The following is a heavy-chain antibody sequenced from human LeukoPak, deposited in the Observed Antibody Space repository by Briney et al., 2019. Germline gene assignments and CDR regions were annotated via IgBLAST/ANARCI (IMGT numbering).Heavy chain of an antibody. CDR1: GGSISSYY. J-gene: IGHJ4*02. CDR3: AGFDSSRAGITASFDY. V-gene: IGHV4-4*07. D-gene: IGHD1-14*01. CDR2: IHTSGRI. Sequence: PSETLSLTCTVSGGSISSYYRNWIRQPAGKGLEWIGRIHTSGRINYNPSLKSRITISVDRSKNQFSLELSSVTAADTAVYYCAGFDSSRAGITASFDYWGQGTLVTVSS.